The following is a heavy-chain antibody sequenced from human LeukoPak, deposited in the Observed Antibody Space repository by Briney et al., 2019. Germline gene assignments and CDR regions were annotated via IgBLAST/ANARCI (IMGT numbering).Heavy chain of an antibody. CDR3: ARRTVLHGMDV. V-gene: IGHV4-34*01. Sequence: PSETLSLTCAIYGGSFSGYYWSWIRQPPGKGLEWIGEINHSGSTNYNPSLKSRVTISVDTSKNQFSLKLSSVTAADTAVYYCARRTVLHGMDVWGQGTTVTVSS. CDR1: GGSFSGYY. J-gene: IGHJ6*02. D-gene: IGHD3/OR15-3a*01. CDR2: INHSGST.